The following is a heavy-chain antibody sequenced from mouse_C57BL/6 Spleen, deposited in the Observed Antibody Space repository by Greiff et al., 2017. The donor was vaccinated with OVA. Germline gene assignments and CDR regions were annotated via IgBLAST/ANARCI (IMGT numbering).Heavy chain of an antibody. Sequence: QVQLQQSGAELARPGASVKMSCKASGYTFTSYTMHWVKQRPGQGLEWIGYINPSSGYTKYNQKFKDKATLTADKSSSTAYMQLSSLTSEDSAVYYCARERGQLRGPYAMDYWGQGTSVTVSS. CDR2: INPSSGYT. J-gene: IGHJ4*01. D-gene: IGHD3-2*02. CDR1: GYTFTSYT. CDR3: ARERGQLRGPYAMDY. V-gene: IGHV1-4*01.